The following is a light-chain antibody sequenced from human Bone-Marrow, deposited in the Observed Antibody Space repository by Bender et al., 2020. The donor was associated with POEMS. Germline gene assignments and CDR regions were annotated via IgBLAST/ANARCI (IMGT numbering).Light chain of an antibody. Sequence: QSALTQPASVSGSPGQSITISCTGASSDVGAYNLVSWYQQHPGKAPKLMIYEVSKRPSGISERLSGSISGNTATLIISRVEAGDEADFYCQVWDSSTDPVFGGGTKLTVL. CDR3: QVWDSSTDPV. CDR2: EVS. V-gene: IGLV2-14*02. J-gene: IGLJ2*01. CDR1: SSDVGAYNL.